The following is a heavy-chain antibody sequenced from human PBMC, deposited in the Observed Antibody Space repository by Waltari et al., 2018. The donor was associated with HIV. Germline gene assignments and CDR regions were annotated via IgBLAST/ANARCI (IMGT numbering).Heavy chain of an antibody. CDR3: TRGVRYFAP. CDR1: GLLVSDSY. V-gene: IGHV3-53*02. D-gene: IGHD1-26*01. CDR2: MYADVAS. Sequence: VQLVETGGCVDFPGEHLTVSCAVSGLLVSDSYLSWVRQVPGKGLEWVSVMYADVASYYADSVKGRSMVSKNKAKNTFDLHIYASRVADTAIYYCTRGVRYFAPWGRGAPVSVS. J-gene: IGHJ5*02.